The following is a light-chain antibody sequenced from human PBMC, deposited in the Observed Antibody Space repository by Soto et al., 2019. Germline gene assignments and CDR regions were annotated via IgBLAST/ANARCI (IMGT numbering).Light chain of an antibody. V-gene: IGKV3-15*01. J-gene: IGKJ5*01. CDR3: RQYKSWPPFT. CDR1: QSLGKS. CDR2: GAS. Sequence: EIVMTQSPATLSVSPGDRATLSCRASQSLGKSLAWYQQKAGQAPRLLIYGASTRGTSIPARFSGSGSGTEFSITISSLQFDDFAVYYCRQYKSWPPFTFGQGTRLEI.